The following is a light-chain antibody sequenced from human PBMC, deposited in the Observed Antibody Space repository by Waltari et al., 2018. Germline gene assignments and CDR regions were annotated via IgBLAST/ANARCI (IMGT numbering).Light chain of an antibody. CDR3: QPDYNAPLT. J-gene: IGKJ4*01. V-gene: IGKV4-1*01. Sequence: DIVMTQFPDSRALSLADGATTNCKSSKRVLHSSNNKSYLAWYQKKPGQPPNLLIYWASTRESGVPDRFSGSGSGTDVTLTSSSLQAEDVAVYYCQPDYNAPLTFGGGTKVEIK. CDR1: KRVLHSSNNKSY. CDR2: WAS.